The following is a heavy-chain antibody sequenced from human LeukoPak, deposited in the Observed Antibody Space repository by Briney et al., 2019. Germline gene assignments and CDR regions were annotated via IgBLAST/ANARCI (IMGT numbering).Heavy chain of an antibody. CDR1: GGSISSSVYY. CDR3: ARTYYDILTGNDY. D-gene: IGHD3-9*01. CDR2: IYYSGST. V-gene: IGHV4-39*01. J-gene: IGHJ4*02. Sequence: SETLSLTCTVSGGSISSSVYYWGWIRQPPGKGLEWIGNIYYSGSTYYNPSLKSRVSISVDTSKNQFSLKLSSVTAADTAVYYCARTYYDILTGNDYWGQGTLVTVSS.